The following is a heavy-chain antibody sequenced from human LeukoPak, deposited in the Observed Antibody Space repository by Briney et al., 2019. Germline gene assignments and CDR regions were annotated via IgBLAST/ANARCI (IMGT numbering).Heavy chain of an antibody. V-gene: IGHV3-74*01. CDR1: GITLSGYW. CDR3: TRSLMD. J-gene: IGHJ4*02. CDR2: INFDGSDT. D-gene: IGHD3-16*01. Sequence: GGSLRLSCAASGITLSGYWMHWVRQAPGKGLVWVSRINFDGSDTSYADFVKGRFTISRDNAKNTLFLQMNSLRAEDTAVYYCTRSLMDWGQGIRVTVSS.